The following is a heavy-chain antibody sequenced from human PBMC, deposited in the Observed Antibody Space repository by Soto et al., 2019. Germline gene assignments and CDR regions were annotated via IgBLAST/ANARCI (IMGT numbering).Heavy chain of an antibody. V-gene: IGHV4-39*01. CDR3: AKIGGLMDRGVENWFDP. J-gene: IGHJ5*02. CDR1: GGSISRSSYY. D-gene: IGHD3-10*01. Sequence: QLQLQESGPGLVKPSETLSLPCTVSGGSISRSSYYWGWIRQPPGKGLEWIGSIHYSGSTQHNPSRNSRVTISVDTSKNQFSLKLSSVTAADTAVYYCAKIGGLMDRGVENWFDPWGQGTLVTVSS. CDR2: IHYSGST.